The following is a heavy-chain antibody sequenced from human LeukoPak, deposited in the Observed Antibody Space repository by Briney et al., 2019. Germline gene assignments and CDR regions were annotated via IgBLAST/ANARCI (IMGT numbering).Heavy chain of an antibody. CDR1: GFTFSSYG. CDR3: ARDKSDVDIVATIDY. J-gene: IGHJ4*02. Sequence: GGSLRLSCAASGFTFSSYGMHWVRQAPGKGLEWVAFIRYDGSNKYYTDSVKGRFTISRDNSKNTLHLQMNSLRADDTAVYYCARDKSDVDIVATIDYWGQGTLVTVSS. V-gene: IGHV3-30*02. CDR2: IRYDGSNK. D-gene: IGHD5-12*01.